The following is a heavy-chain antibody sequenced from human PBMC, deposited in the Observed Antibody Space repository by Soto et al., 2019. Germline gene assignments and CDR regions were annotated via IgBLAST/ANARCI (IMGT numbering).Heavy chain of an antibody. CDR3: ASAYRYGGQDRFCRGAICYEVSYGMDV. CDR1: GVTFSSYA. CDR2: IIPIFGTA. V-gene: IGHV1-69*06. D-gene: IGHD2-15*01. J-gene: IGHJ6*02. Sequence: GASVKVSCKASGVTFSSYAISWVRQAPGQGLEWMGGIIPIFGTANYAQKFQGRVTITADKSTSTAYMELSSLRSEDTAIYFCASAYRYGGQDRFCRGAICYEVSYGMDVWGQGTTVTVSS.